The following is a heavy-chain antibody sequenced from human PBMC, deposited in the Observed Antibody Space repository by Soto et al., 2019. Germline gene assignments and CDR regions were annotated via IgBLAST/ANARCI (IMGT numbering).Heavy chain of an antibody. D-gene: IGHD2-2*01. Sequence: GXSVKVACKASGYPFTSYDINWVRQATGQGLEWMGWMNPNRGNTVYAQKFQGRVTMTRNTSISTAYMELSSLRSEDTAVYYCARVGDPAVVVPAALEKIRFLAVGVPVHYYGMDVWGQGTTVTVSS. J-gene: IGHJ6*02. CDR3: ARVGDPAVVVPAALEKIRFLAVGVPVHYYGMDV. CDR1: GYPFTSYD. CDR2: MNPNRGNT. V-gene: IGHV1-8*01.